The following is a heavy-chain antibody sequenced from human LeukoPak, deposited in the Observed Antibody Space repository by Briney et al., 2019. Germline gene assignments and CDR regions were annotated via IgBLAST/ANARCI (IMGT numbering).Heavy chain of an antibody. CDR3: ATLIRRLLSPKYYFDY. V-gene: IGHV3-74*01. CDR2: INTDGSST. Sequence: GGSLRLSCAASGFTFSSYWMHWVRQAPGKGLVWVSRINTDGSSTNYADSVKGRFTISRGNAKKTLSLQMNSLTAEDTAVYYCATLIRRLLSPKYYFDYWGQGALVTVSA. D-gene: IGHD2-8*01. CDR1: GFTFSSYW. J-gene: IGHJ4*02.